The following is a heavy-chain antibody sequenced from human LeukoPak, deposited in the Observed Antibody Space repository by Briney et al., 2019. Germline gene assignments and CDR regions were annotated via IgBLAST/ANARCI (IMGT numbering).Heavy chain of an antibody. CDR2: INPSGGST. Sequence: ASVKVSCKASGYTFTSYYMHWVRQAPGQGLEWMGIINPSGGSTSYAQKFQGRVTMTRDTSTSTVYMELSSLRSEDTAVYYCARSIIRGYSSGWSLFDDWGQGTLVTVSS. CDR3: ARSIIRGYSSGWSLFDD. V-gene: IGHV1-46*03. CDR1: GYTFTSYY. D-gene: IGHD6-19*01. J-gene: IGHJ4*02.